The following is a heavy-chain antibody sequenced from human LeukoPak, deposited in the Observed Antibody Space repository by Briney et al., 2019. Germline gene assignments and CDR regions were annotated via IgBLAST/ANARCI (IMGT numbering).Heavy chain of an antibody. J-gene: IGHJ4*02. D-gene: IGHD3-22*01. CDR1: GVSISSYY. V-gene: IGHV4-59*01. CDR3: ARGRDLYYYDSSGYDY. Sequence: PSETLSLTCTVSGVSISSYYWSWIRQPPGKGLEWIGDIYYSESTNYNPSLKSRVTISVDTSKNQFSLKLSSVTAADTAVYYCARGRDLYYYDSSGYDYWGQGTLVTVSS. CDR2: IYYSEST.